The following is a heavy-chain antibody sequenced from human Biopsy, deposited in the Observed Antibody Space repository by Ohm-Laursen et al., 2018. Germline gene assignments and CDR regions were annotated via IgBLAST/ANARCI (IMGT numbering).Heavy chain of an antibody. CDR3: TRVRTFGGVIGGYYFDS. CDR1: GGSIISYY. D-gene: IGHD3-16*02. V-gene: IGHV4-59*12. J-gene: IGHJ4*02. CDR2: VYNGGIT. Sequence: SQPLSLTCSVSGGSIISYYWTWIRQPPGKGLEWIGHVYNGGITNYNPSLKSRVTISKDTSKNQFSLQVNSVTAADTAVYYCTRVRTFGGVIGGYYFDSWGQGILVTVSS.